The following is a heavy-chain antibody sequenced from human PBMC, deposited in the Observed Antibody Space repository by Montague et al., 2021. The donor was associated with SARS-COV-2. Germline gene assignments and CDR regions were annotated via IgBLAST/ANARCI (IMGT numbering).Heavy chain of an antibody. CDR3: ARTYYDILPNLYYFDY. V-gene: IGHV2-70*01. CDR2: XDWDDDK. CDR1: GFSLSTSGIC. D-gene: IGHD3-9*01. J-gene: IGHJ4*02. Sequence: PALVKPTQTLTLICTFSGFSLSTSGICVSWIRQPPGKALEWLALXDWDDDKYYSTSLKTRLTISKDTSKNQVVLTMTNMDPVDTATYYCARTYYDILPNLYYFDYWGQGTLVTVSS.